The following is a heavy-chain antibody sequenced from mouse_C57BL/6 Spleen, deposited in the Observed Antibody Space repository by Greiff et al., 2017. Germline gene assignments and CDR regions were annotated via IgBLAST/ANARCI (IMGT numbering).Heavy chain of an antibody. J-gene: IGHJ2*01. Sequence: VQLQQSGAELVRPGASVTLSCKASGYTFTDYEMHWVKQTPVHGLEWIGAIDPETGGTAYNQKFKGRAILTADKSSSTAYMELRSLTSEDSAVYYCTRRGSSGDIDYWGHGTTLTVSS. CDR3: TRRGSSGDIDY. V-gene: IGHV1-15*01. D-gene: IGHD3-2*02. CDR1: GYTFTDYE. CDR2: IDPETGGT.